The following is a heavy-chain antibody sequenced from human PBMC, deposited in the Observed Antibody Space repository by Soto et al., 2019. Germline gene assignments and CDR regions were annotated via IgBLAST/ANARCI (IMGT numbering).Heavy chain of an antibody. CDR3: ARDTGDYDILPGYLGTYYYGMDV. V-gene: IGHV1-69*01. Sequence: QVQLVQSGAEVKKPGSSVKVSCKASGGTFSSYAISWVRQAPGQGLEWMGGIIPIFGTANYAQKFQGRVTITADESTSTAYMEMSSLRSEDTAVYYCARDTGDYDILPGYLGTYYYGMDVWGQGTTVTVSS. CDR2: IIPIFGTA. D-gene: IGHD3-9*01. J-gene: IGHJ6*02. CDR1: GGTFSSYA.